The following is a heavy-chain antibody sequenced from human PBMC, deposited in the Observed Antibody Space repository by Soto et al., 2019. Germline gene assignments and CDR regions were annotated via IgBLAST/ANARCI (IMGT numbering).Heavy chain of an antibody. V-gene: IGHV4-59*01. CDR3: ARGGPSSKWLDP. CDR2: VYNSGST. Sequence: SETLFLPYISSAGEISTSYWIRFRQPPGKGLEWIGYVYNSGSTNYNPSLKSRVTISIDTSKNQFSLKLTSLTATDTAVYYCARGGPSSKWLDPWGQGTLVTVS. J-gene: IGHJ5*02. CDR1: AGEISTSY.